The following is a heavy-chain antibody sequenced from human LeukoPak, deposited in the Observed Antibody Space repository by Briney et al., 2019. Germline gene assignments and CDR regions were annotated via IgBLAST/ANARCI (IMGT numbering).Heavy chain of an antibody. J-gene: IGHJ6*02. CDR3: ARGGIAVAGTLGMDV. CDR2: INHSEST. CDR1: GGSFCGYY. Sequence: SETLSLTCAVYGGSFCGYYWSWIRHPPGQGLEWIGEINHSESTNYNPSLKSRVTLSVDTSKNQFSLKLSSVTAADTAVYYCARGGIAVAGTLGMDVWGQGTTVTVSS. D-gene: IGHD6-19*01. V-gene: IGHV4-34*01.